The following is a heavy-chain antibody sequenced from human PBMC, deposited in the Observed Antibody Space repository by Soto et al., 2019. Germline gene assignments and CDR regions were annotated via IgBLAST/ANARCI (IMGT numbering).Heavy chain of an antibody. V-gene: IGHV1-69*01. Sequence: VQLVQSGAEVKKPGSSVKVSCKASGGTFSSYAISWVRQAPGQGLEWMGGIIPIFGTANYAQKFQGRVTITADESASTAYMELSSLRSEDTAVYYCARPTGIAVAGDYYYYGMDVWGQGTTVTVSS. CDR2: IIPIFGTA. J-gene: IGHJ6*02. CDR1: GGTFSSYA. CDR3: ARPTGIAVAGDYYYYGMDV. D-gene: IGHD6-19*01.